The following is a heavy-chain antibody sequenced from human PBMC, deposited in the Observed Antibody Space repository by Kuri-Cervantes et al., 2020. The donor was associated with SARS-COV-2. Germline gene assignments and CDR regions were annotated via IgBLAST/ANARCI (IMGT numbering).Heavy chain of an antibody. CDR1: GFTFSSYA. J-gene: IGHJ4*02. CDR3: AKHAMVRGVIITKAGGTDY. V-gene: IGHV3-23*01. D-gene: IGHD3-10*01. CDR2: ISGSGGST. Sequence: GGSLRLSCAASGFTFSSYAMSWVRQAQGKGLEWVSAISGSGGSTYYADSVKGRFTISRDNSKNTLYLQMNSLRAEGTAVYYCAKHAMVRGVIITKAGGTDYWGQGTLVTVSS.